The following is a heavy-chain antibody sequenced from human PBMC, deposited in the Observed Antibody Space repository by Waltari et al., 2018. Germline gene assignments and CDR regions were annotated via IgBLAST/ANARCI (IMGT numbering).Heavy chain of an antibody. D-gene: IGHD6-19*01. J-gene: IGHJ4*02. CDR3: AAVAWHYSVRIDY. CDR1: GHSIRSEYF. V-gene: IGHV4-38-2*01. CDR2: THHDGTT. Sequence: QVQLQESGPGLVKPSETLSLTCAVFGHSIRSEYFWGWIRQPPGQGLEWIGTTHHDGTTFYSPSLQNRITISLDTSNNQFSLRLRSMTAADTAVYYCAAVAWHYSVRIDYWGQGTLVTVSS.